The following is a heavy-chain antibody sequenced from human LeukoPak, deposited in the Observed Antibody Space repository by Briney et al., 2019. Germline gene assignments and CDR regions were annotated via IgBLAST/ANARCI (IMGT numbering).Heavy chain of an antibody. CDR3: ARRIQLWSGFDY. V-gene: IGHV3-21*01. D-gene: IGHD5-18*01. CDR1: GFTFSSYA. Sequence: GGSLRLSCAASGFTFSSYAMTWARQAPGKGLEWVSSISSSSSYIYYADSVKGRFTISRDNAKNSLYLQMNSLRAEDTAVYYCARRIQLWSGFDYWGQGTLVTVSS. J-gene: IGHJ4*02. CDR2: ISSSSSYI.